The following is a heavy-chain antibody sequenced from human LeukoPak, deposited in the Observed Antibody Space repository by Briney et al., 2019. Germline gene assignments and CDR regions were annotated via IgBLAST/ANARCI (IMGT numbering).Heavy chain of an antibody. CDR2: INPSGGST. CDR1: GYTLTELS. D-gene: IGHD1-26*01. Sequence: ASVKVSCKVSGYTLTELSMHWVRQAPGQGLEWMGIINPSGGSTSYAQKFQGRVTMTRDTSTSTVYMELSSLGSEDTAVYYCASSGSGSYENWFDPWGQGTLVTVSS. V-gene: IGHV1-46*01. CDR3: ASSGSGSYENWFDP. J-gene: IGHJ5*02.